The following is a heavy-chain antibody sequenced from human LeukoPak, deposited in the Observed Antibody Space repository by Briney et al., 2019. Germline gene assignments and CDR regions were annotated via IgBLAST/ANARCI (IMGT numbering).Heavy chain of an antibody. CDR3: ATGPDTAMVNDWFDP. CDR2: FDPEDGET. CDR1: GYTLTELS. D-gene: IGHD5-18*01. J-gene: IGHJ5*02. V-gene: IGHV1-24*01. Sequence: ASVKVSCKVSGYTLTELSMHWVRQAPGKGLEWMGGFDPEDGETIYAQKFQGRVTMTEDTSTATAYMELSSLRSEDTAVYYCATGPDTAMVNDWFDPWGQGTLVTVSS.